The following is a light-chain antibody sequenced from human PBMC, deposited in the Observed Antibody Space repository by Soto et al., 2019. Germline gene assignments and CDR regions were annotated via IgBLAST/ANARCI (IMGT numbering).Light chain of an antibody. J-gene: IGKJ5*01. CDR1: ESVSSY. Sequence: EIEMTQSPATLSLAPGERVTLSCRASESVSSYLAWYQQKPGQAPRLLIYDASNRATGIPARFSGSGSGTDFTLTISSLEPEDFAVYYCQQRSNWQITFGQGTRLEIK. CDR2: DAS. V-gene: IGKV3-11*01. CDR3: QQRSNWQIT.